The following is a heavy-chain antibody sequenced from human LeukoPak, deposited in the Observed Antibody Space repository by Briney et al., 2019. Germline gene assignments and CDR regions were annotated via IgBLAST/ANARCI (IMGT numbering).Heavy chain of an antibody. CDR1: GFTFSSYS. CDR2: IRSKAYGGTT. D-gene: IGHD5-18*01. V-gene: IGHV3-49*03. CDR3: TRGTGYSYGRFDY. Sequence: GGSLRLSCAASGFTFSSYSMSWIRQAPGKGLEWVGFIRSKAYGGTTEYAASVKGRFTISRDDSKSIAYLQMNSLKTEDTAVYYCTRGTGYSYGRFDYWGQGTLVTVSS. J-gene: IGHJ4*02.